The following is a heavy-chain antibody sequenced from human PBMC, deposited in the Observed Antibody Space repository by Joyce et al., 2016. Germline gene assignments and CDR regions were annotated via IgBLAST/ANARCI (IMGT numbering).Heavy chain of an antibody. V-gene: IGHV3-48*01. D-gene: IGHD3-16*01. J-gene: IGHJ4*02. CDR1: EFVLNPFP. CDR3: ARSRPGATGGEFDC. CDR2: ISNGSTTI. Sequence: DVQLVESGGGLVQPGGSLRLSCTPSEFVLNPFPMNWVRQAPGKGLEWISYISNGSTTIYYADSVKGRFTISRDTAKNSLFLQMDSLRAEDTALYYCARSRPGATGGEFDCWGQGTLVTVSS.